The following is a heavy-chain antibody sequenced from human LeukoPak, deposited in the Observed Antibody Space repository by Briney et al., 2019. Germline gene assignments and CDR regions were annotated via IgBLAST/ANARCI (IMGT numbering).Heavy chain of an antibody. CDR2: IKKDGSGE. D-gene: IGHD1-1*01. Sequence: AGGSLRLSCAASEFTFSDYWMSWVRQAPGKGPEWVANIKKDGSGEHYVDSVKGRFNVSRDNAKNSLFLQMNSLRVEDTAVYYCATYDNWVAGDVWGQGTSVSVSS. CDR3: ATYDNWVAGDV. V-gene: IGHV3-7*01. CDR1: EFTFSDYW. J-gene: IGHJ6*02.